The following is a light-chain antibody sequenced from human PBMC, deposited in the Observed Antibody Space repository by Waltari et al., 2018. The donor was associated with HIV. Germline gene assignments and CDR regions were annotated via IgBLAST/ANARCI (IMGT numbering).Light chain of an antibody. CDR2: AAS. V-gene: IGKV1-9*01. Sequence: DIQLTQSPSFLSASVGDRVTITCRASQGIGGYLAWYQQKPGKAPKLLICAASTLQSGVPSRFSGSGSATEFTLTISSLQPEDFATYYCQQVHSYPLAFGPGTKVDIK. CDR1: QGIGGY. CDR3: QQVHSYPLA. J-gene: IGKJ3*01.